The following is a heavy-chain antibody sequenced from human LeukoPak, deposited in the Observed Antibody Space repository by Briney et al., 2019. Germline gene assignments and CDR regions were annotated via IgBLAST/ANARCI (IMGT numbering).Heavy chain of an antibody. D-gene: IGHD6-19*01. CDR3: ARDGRRFSSGWSFFDY. CDR2: ISAYNGNT. V-gene: IGHV1-18*01. CDR1: GYTFTSYG. J-gene: IGHJ4*02. Sequence: ASVKVSCKASGYTFTSYGISWVRQAPGQGLEWMGWISAYNGNTNYAQKLQGRATMTTDTSTSTAYMELRSLRSDDTAVYYCARDGRRFSSGWSFFDYWGQGTLVTVSS.